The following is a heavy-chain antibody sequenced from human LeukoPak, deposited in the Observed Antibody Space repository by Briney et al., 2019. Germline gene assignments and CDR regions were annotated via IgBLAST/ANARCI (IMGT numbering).Heavy chain of an antibody. CDR2: IYSGGST. Sequence: PVGSLRLSCAASGFTVSSNYMSWVRQAPGKGLEWVSVIYSGGSTYYADSVKGRFTISRDNSKNTLYLQMNSLRAEDTAVYYCARDTFYGDYAPHFDYWGQGTLVTVSS. CDR3: ARDTFYGDYAPHFDY. J-gene: IGHJ4*02. D-gene: IGHD4-17*01. V-gene: IGHV3-66*02. CDR1: GFTVSSNY.